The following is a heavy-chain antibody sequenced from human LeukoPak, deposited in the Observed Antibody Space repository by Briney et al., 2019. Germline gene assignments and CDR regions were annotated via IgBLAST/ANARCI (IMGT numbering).Heavy chain of an antibody. Sequence: SETLSLTCTVSGGSISSYYWSWIRQPPGKGLEWIGYIYYRGSTNYNPSLKSRVTISVDTSKNQFSLKLSAVTAADTAVYYCARGPAYSSSWYDYWGQGTLVTVSS. J-gene: IGHJ4*02. CDR1: GGSISSYY. D-gene: IGHD6-13*01. CDR3: ARGPAYSSSWYDY. V-gene: IGHV4-59*01. CDR2: IYYRGST.